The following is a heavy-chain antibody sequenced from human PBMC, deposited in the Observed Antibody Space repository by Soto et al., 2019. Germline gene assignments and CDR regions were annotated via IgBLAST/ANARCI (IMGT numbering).Heavy chain of an antibody. J-gene: IGHJ4*02. CDR1: GYTFTSYD. V-gene: IGHV1-8*01. CDR2: MNPNSGNT. CDR3: ARSRGYSGYDDY. Sequence: QVQLVQSGAEVKKPGASVNVSCKASGYTFTSYDINWVRQATGQGLEWMGWMNPNSGNTGYAQKFLGRVTMTRNTSISTAYMELSSLRYEDTAVYDCARSRGYSGYDDYWGQGTLVTVSS. D-gene: IGHD5-12*01.